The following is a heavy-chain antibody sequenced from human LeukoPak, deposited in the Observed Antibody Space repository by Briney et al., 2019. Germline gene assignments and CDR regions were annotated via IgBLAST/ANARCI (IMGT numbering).Heavy chain of an antibody. CDR1: GYTFTSYY. V-gene: IGHV1-46*01. CDR3: ARDTYCSSTSCRFTQVQH. D-gene: IGHD2-2*01. CDR2: INPSGGST. Sequence: GASVKVSCKASGYTFTSYYMHWVRQAPGQGLEWMGIINPSGGSTGYAQKFQGRVTMTRDTSTSTVYMELSSLRSDDTAVYYCARDTYCSSTSCRFTQVQHWGQGTLVTVSS. J-gene: IGHJ1*01.